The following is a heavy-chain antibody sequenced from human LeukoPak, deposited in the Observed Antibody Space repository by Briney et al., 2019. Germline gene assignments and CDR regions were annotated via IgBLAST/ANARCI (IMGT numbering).Heavy chain of an antibody. Sequence: GASVKVSCKASGYTFTSYGISWVRQAPGQGLEWMGWISAYNGNTNYAQKLQGRVTMTTDTSTSTAYMELRSLRSDDTAVYYCARDLPKLFASGSPTVYWGQGTRVTVSS. V-gene: IGHV1-18*01. CDR3: ARDLPKLFASGSPTVY. CDR2: ISAYNGNT. CDR1: GYTFTSYG. D-gene: IGHD3-10*01. J-gene: IGHJ4*02.